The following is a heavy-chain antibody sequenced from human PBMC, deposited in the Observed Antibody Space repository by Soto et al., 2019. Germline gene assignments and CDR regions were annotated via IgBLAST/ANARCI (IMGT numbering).Heavy chain of an antibody. V-gene: IGHV3-23*01. CDR3: AKKVNSGPGGQSSDY. CDR1: GFTFSSYS. Sequence: GGSLRLSCAASGFTFSSYSMSWVRQAPGKGLEWVSGFRTGGDDGTTYYADSVKGRFTISRDNSKNTLFLQMNSLRAEDTAIYYCAKKVNSGPGGQSSDYWGQAPLVTLSS. J-gene: IGHJ4*02. CDR2: FRTGGDDGTT. D-gene: IGHD1-1*01.